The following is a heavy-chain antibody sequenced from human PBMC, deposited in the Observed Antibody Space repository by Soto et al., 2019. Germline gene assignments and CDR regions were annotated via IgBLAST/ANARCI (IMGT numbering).Heavy chain of an antibody. CDR1: GGSISSYY. CDR3: ARGFSSGYGPPHFDY. J-gene: IGHJ4*02. Sequence: SETLSLTCTVSGGSISSYYWSWIRQPPGKGLEWIGYIYYSGSTNYNPSLKSRVTISVDTSKNQFSLKLSSVTAADTAVYYCARGFSSGYGPPHFDYWGQGTLVTVSS. CDR2: IYYSGST. D-gene: IGHD3-3*01. V-gene: IGHV4-59*01.